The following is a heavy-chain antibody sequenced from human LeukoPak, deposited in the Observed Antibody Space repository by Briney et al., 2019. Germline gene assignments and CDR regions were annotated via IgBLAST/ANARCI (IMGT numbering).Heavy chain of an antibody. CDR3: ATGFTNWNYGLNY. CDR1: GYTFTSYY. V-gene: IGHV1-24*01. D-gene: IGHD1-7*01. J-gene: IGHJ4*02. Sequence: ASVKVSCTASGYTFTSYYMHWVRQAPGKGLEWMGGFDPEDGETIYAQKFQGRVTMTEDTSTDTAYMELSSLRSEDTAVYYCATGFTNWNYGLNYWGQGTLVTVSS. CDR2: FDPEDGET.